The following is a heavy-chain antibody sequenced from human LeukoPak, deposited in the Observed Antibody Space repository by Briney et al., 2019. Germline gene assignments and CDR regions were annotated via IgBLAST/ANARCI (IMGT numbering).Heavy chain of an antibody. J-gene: IGHJ6*03. CDR1: GFPFSDYN. CDR3: ARDVNYYYYMDV. Sequence: GSLRLSCAASGFPFSDYNMRWIRRAPGKGLEWVSSISRSGSTKYYADSVKGRFTISRDNAKNSLFLQMNSLRAEDTAIYYCARDVNYYYYMDVWGKGTTVTVSS. CDR2: ISRSGSTK. V-gene: IGHV3-11*04.